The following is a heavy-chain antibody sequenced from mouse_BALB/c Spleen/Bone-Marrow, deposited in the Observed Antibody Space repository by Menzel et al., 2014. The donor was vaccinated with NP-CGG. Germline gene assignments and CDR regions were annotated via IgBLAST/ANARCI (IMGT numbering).Heavy chain of an antibody. CDR1: GYSITSGYY. V-gene: IGHV3-6*02. J-gene: IGHJ3*01. Sequence: EVQLVESGPGLVKPSQSLSLTCSVTGYSITSGYYWNWIRQFPGNKLEWMGYISYDGSNNYNPSLKNRISITRDTSKNQFFLKLNSVTTEDTATYYCARGEYDGRGFAYWGQGTLVTVSA. CDR3: ARGEYDGRGFAY. CDR2: ISYDGSN. D-gene: IGHD2-14*01.